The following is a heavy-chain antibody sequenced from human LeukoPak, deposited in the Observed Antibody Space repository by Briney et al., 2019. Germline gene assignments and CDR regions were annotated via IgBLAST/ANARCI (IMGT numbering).Heavy chain of an antibody. CDR2: IYWNDDK. Sequence: SGPTLVKPTQTLTLTCTFSGFSLSTSGVGVGWIRQPPGKALEWLALIYWNDDKRYSPSLKSRLTITKDTSKNQVVLTMTNMDPVDTATYYCAHSYSGLGQQPEDGAFDIWGQGTMVTVSS. V-gene: IGHV2-5*01. CDR1: GFSLSTSGVG. CDR3: AHSYSGLGQQPEDGAFDI. D-gene: IGHD6-13*01. J-gene: IGHJ3*02.